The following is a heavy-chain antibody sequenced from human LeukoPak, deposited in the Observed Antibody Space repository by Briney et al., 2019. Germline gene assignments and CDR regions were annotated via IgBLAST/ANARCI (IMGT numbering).Heavy chain of an antibody. Sequence: PSETLSLTCGVSGGYISTTNWWSGVRQPPGQGLEWVGEISLTGRTNYNPSLNGRVTMSLDESSNQLSLNLTYVTAADTAIYYCSRESGSFCPFGYWGQGTLVIVPS. CDR2: ISLTGRT. D-gene: IGHD1-26*01. CDR1: GGYISTTNW. CDR3: SRESGSFCPFGY. J-gene: IGHJ4*02. V-gene: IGHV4-4*02.